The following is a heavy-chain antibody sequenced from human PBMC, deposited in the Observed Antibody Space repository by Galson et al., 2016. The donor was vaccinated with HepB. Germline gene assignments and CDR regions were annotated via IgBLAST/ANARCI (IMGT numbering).Heavy chain of an antibody. D-gene: IGHD6-25*01. CDR2: IWYDGSKT. CDR3: VRDWEYYSSVYFTAAY. Sequence: SLRLSCAASGFIFSGYGMHWVRQAPGKGLEWVALIWYDGSKTYYTDSVKGRFTISRDDSKNTLYLQMNSLRAEDTAVYYCVRDWEYYSSVYFTAAYWGQGTLVTVSS. V-gene: IGHV3-33*01. CDR1: GFIFSGYG. J-gene: IGHJ4*02.